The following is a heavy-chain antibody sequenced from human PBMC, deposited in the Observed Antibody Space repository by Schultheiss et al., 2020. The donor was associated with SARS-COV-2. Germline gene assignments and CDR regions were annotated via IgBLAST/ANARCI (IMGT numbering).Heavy chain of an antibody. CDR2: ISYDGSNK. V-gene: IGHV3-30*07. D-gene: IGHD3-3*01. CDR1: GFTFSSYA. CDR3: AKDVPTSFWSGYSPEVY. Sequence: GESLKISCAASGFTFSSYAMHWVRQAPGKGLEWVAVISYDGSNKYYADSVKGRFTISRDNSKNTLYLQMNSLRAEDTAVYYCAKDVPTSFWSGYSPEVYWGQGTLVTVSS. J-gene: IGHJ4*02.